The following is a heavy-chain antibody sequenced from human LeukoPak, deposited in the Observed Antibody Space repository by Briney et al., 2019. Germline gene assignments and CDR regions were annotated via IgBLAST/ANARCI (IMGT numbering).Heavy chain of an antibody. CDR3: AREVSSYFDY. CDR2: ISSNGGST. CDR1: GFTFSSYA. V-gene: IGHV3-64*01. Sequence: GGSLRLSCAASGFTFSSYAMHWVRQAPGKGLEYVSAISSNGGSTYYANSVKGRFTISRDNSKNTLYLQMGSLRAEDMAVYYCAREVSSYFDYWGQGTLVTVSS. J-gene: IGHJ4*02.